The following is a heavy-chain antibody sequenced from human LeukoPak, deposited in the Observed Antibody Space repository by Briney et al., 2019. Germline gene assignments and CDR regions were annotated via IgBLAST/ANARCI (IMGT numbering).Heavy chain of an antibody. CDR3: AKSFRSTSLDY. Sequence: GGSLRLSCAASGFTFRSYAMSWVRQAPGKGLEWVSVISESAISTYYADSVKGRFTISRDNSRNTLYLQMNSLRAGDTAVYYCAKSFRSTSLDYWGQGTLVTVSS. CDR1: GFTFRSYA. J-gene: IGHJ4*02. CDR2: ISESAIST. D-gene: IGHD2-2*01. V-gene: IGHV3-23*01.